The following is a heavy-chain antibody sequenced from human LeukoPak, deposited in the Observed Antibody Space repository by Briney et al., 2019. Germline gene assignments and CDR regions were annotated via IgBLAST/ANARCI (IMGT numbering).Heavy chain of an antibody. V-gene: IGHV4-39*07. J-gene: IGHJ3*02. CDR1: GGSISSSSYY. Sequence: SETLSLTCTVSGGSISSSSYYWGWIRQPPGKGLEWIGSIYYSGSTYYNPSHKSRVTISVDTSKNQFSLKLSYVTAANTAVYYCARAGRYYYDSSGYYRMDAFDIWGQGTMVTVSS. CDR2: IYYSGST. CDR3: ARAGRYYYDSSGYYRMDAFDI. D-gene: IGHD3-22*01.